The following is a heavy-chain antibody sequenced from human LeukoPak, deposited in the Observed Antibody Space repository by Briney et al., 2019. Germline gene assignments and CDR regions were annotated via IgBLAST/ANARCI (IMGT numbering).Heavy chain of an antibody. Sequence: SETLSLTCTVSGGSISSSSYYWGWIRQPPGKGLEWIGNIYYSGSTYYNSSLKSRVIILIDTAKNHLSLNLSSVTAADTAVYYCARSDGYGLVGIWGQGTMVTVSS. D-gene: IGHD3-10*01. CDR2: IYYSGST. CDR1: GGSISSSSYY. J-gene: IGHJ3*02. V-gene: IGHV4-39*07. CDR3: ARSDGYGLVGI.